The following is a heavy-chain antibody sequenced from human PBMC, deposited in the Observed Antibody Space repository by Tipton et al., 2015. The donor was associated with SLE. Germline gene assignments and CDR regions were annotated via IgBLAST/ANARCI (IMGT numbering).Heavy chain of an antibody. D-gene: IGHD3-16*01. CDR1: GGSFSGYY. CDR3: ARHPPRGIADH. V-gene: IGHV4-34*01. CDR2: INHSGST. Sequence: LRLSCAVYGGSFSGYYWSWIRQPPGKGLEWIGEINHSGSTNYNPSLKSRVTISVDTPKNQFSLKLSSVTAADTAVYYCARHPPRGIADHWGQGTLVTVSS. J-gene: IGHJ5*02.